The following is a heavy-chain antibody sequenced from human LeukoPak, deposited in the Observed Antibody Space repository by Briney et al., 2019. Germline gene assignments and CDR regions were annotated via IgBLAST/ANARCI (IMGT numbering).Heavy chain of an antibody. D-gene: IGHD2-15*01. CDR2: ISSSGSTI. CDR1: GFTFSDYY. V-gene: IGHV3-11*04. Sequence: GGSLRLSCAASGFTFSDYYMSWIRQAPGKGLEWVSYISSSGSTIYYADSVKGRFTISRDNAKNSLYLQMNSLRAEDTAVYYCAREGCSGGSCYFGRYMDYWGQGTLVTVSS. CDR3: AREGCSGGSCYFGRYMDY. J-gene: IGHJ4*02.